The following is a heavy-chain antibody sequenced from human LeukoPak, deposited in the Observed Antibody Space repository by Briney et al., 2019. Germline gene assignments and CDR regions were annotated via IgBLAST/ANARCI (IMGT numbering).Heavy chain of an antibody. CDR3: AIMHGYYDGSGYWVQ. CDR1: GFTFTSYA. V-gene: IGHV3-23*01. J-gene: IGHJ4*02. Sequence: PGGSLRLSCAASGFTFTSYAMSWVRQAPGKGLEGVSFIAPGGVTTSYADSVKGRFTISRDNPRKTLYMQMNSLRDEDTALYYCAIMHGYYDGSGYWVQWGQGALVTVSS. D-gene: IGHD3-22*01. CDR2: IAPGGVTT.